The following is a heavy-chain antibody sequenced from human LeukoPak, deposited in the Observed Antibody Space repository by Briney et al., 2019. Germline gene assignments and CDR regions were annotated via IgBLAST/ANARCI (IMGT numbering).Heavy chain of an antibody. CDR2: ISYDGSNK. CDR3: ARDGYNFAFDY. CDR1: GFTFSSYS. Sequence: GGSLRLSCAASGFTFSSYSMQWVRQAPGKGLEWVAVISYDGSNKYYADSVKGRFTVSRDNSKNTLYLQINSLRAEDTAMFHCARDGYNFAFDYWGQGTLVTASS. V-gene: IGHV3-30-3*01. D-gene: IGHD5-24*01. J-gene: IGHJ4*02.